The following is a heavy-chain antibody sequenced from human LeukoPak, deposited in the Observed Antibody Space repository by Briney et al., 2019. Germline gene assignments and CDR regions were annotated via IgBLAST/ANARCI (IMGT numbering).Heavy chain of an antibody. CDR3: ARTTSSSWYSEYFQH. D-gene: IGHD6-13*01. CDR2: IYYSGST. V-gene: IGHV4-59*01. J-gene: IGHJ1*01. Sequence: PSETLSLTCAVYGGSFSGYYWSWIRQPPGKGLEWIGYIYYSGSTNYNPSLKSRVTISVDTSKNQFSLKLSSVTAADTAVYYCARTTSSSWYSEYFQHWGQGTLVTVSS. CDR1: GGSFSGYY.